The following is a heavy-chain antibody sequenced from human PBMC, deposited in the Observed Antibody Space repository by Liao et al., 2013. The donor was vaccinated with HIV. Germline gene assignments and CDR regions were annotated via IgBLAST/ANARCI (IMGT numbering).Heavy chain of an antibody. CDR1: GDSVSRYY. Sequence: QVQLQESGPGLVKPSETLSLTCSVSGDSVSRYYWNWIRLPPGKGLEWIGYISKTGSTKYNPSLKSRITISVDTSKNQLSLKLNSMTAADTAVYHCARGVQWLGNWYLDLWGRGTLVTVSS. D-gene: IGHD6-19*01. J-gene: IGHJ2*01. CDR3: ARGVQWLGNWYLDL. CDR2: ISKTGST. V-gene: IGHV4-59*02.